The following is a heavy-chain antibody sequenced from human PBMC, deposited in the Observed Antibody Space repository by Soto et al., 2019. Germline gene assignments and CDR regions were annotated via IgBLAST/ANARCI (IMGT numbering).Heavy chain of an antibody. Sequence: GGSLRLSCAASGFTFSDYYMSWIRQAPGKGLEWVSYISSSGSTIYYADSVKGQFTISRDNAKNSLYLQMNSLRAEDTAVYYCARDPPLIAVAGTKYYGMDVWGQGTTVTVSS. J-gene: IGHJ6*02. V-gene: IGHV3-11*01. CDR1: GFTFSDYY. CDR2: ISSSGSTI. CDR3: ARDPPLIAVAGTKYYGMDV. D-gene: IGHD6-19*01.